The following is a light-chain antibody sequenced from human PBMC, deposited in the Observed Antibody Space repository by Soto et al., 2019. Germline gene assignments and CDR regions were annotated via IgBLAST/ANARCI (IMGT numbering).Light chain of an antibody. CDR2: GAS. J-gene: IGKJ1*01. Sequence: ESGLTQSPGTLSLSPGERATLSCRASQSVSSSYLAWYQQKPGQAPRLLIYGASSRATGIPDRFSGSGSGTDFTLTISRLEPEDFAVYYCQQYGSSPWTFGQGTIVDIK. CDR3: QQYGSSPWT. CDR1: QSVSSSY. V-gene: IGKV3-20*01.